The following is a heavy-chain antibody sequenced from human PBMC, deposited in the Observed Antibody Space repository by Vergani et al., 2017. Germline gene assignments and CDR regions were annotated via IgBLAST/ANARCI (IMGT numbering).Heavy chain of an antibody. CDR2: IRYDGSNK. CDR3: AKLPDFDY. Sequence: QVQLVESGGGVVQPGTSLRLSCVVSGFALNRHAMYWVRQAPGKGLEWVAFIRYDGSNKYYADSVKGRFTISRDNSKNTLYLQMNSLRAEDTAVYYCAKLPDFDYWGQGTLVTVSS. D-gene: IGHD2-2*01. CDR1: GFALNRHA. J-gene: IGHJ4*02. V-gene: IGHV3-30*02.